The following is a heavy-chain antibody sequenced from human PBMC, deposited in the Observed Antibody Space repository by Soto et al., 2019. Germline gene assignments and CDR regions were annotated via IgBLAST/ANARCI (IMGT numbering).Heavy chain of an antibody. D-gene: IGHD3-10*01. V-gene: IGHV5-51*01. CDR2: IYPGDSDT. J-gene: IGHJ6*02. Sequence: PGEALKISCKGSVYSFSSYWIGSVRQMPGKGLEWMGIIYPGDSDTRYSPSFQGQVTISADKSISTAYLQWSSLKASDTAMYYCARVRNYGMDVWGQGTTVTVSS. CDR3: ARVRNYGMDV. CDR1: VYSFSSYW.